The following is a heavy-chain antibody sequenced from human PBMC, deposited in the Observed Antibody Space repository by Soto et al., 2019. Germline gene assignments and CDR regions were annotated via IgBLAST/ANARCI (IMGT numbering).Heavy chain of an antibody. CDR3: ARAPQYSRGWNGGFDF. J-gene: IGHJ4*01. CDR1: GGSGGVYY. Sequence: SETLSLTCSISGGSGGVYYWSWIRQSPGSGLEWVGHIFYGGDTKYNPSFKGRVTISEDTSKSQFSLELSSVTVADTAVYFCARAPQYSRGWNGGFDFWGHGILVTVPQ. D-gene: IGHD1-1*01. CDR2: IFYGGDT. V-gene: IGHV4-59*02.